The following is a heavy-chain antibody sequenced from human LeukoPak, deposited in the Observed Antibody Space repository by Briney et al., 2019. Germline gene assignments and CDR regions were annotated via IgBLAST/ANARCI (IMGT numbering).Heavy chain of an antibody. CDR1: GFSFNDYG. CDR2: ITWNGGSA. D-gene: IGHD2-15*01. J-gene: IGHJ6*03. CDR3: VRGGGSIRHSYYYYVDV. V-gene: IGHV3-20*04. Sequence: GGSLRLSCAASGFSFNDYGMSWVRQAPGQGPEWVSGITWNGGSADYAASVKGRFTISRDNARNSLYLQMNSLRDEDTASYYCVRGGGSIRHSYYYYVDVWGKGTSVTVSS.